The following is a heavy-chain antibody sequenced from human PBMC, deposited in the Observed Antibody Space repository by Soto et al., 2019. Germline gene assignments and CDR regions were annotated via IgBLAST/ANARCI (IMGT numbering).Heavy chain of an antibody. CDR3: ARVLRGVVNWFDP. Sequence: HLVQSGPEVKQPGASVTVSCKTSGDTFTNFGLSWVRQAPGQGLEWMGWIATYNSNKNYAQKFQGRLTLTTDTSTSTAYMELKSLGYDDTDVYYWARVLRGVVNWFDPWGQGTLVTVSS. D-gene: IGHD3-10*01. CDR1: GDTFTNFG. CDR2: IATYNSNK. J-gene: IGHJ5*02. V-gene: IGHV1-18*01.